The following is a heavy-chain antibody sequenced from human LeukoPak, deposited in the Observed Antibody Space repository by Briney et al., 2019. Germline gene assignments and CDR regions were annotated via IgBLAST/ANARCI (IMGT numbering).Heavy chain of an antibody. CDR1: GFTFGSYG. J-gene: IGHJ4*02. Sequence: GGSLRLSCAASGFTFGSYGMHWVRQAPGKGLEWVAVISYDGSNDYCADSVKGRFTIFRDNSKYTLYLQMNSLTTEDTAVYYCARAPQWLGSYFDYWGQGTLVTVSS. CDR3: ARAPQWLGSYFDY. D-gene: IGHD6-19*01. V-gene: IGHV3-30-3*01. CDR2: ISYDGSND.